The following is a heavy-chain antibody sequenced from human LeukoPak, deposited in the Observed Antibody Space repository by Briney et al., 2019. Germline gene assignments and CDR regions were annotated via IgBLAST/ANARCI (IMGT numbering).Heavy chain of an antibody. CDR1: GFSLSTSGVG. CDR3: ALCNYYDSSGYYRTYYFDY. D-gene: IGHD3-22*01. CDR2: IYWDDDK. V-gene: IGHV2-5*02. Sequence: SGPTLVKPTQTLTLTCTFSGFSLSTSGVGVGWIRQPPGKALEWLALIYWDDDKRYSPSLKSRLTITKDTSKNQVVLTMTNMDPVDTATYYCALCNYYDSSGYYRTYYFDYWGQGTLVTVSS. J-gene: IGHJ4*02.